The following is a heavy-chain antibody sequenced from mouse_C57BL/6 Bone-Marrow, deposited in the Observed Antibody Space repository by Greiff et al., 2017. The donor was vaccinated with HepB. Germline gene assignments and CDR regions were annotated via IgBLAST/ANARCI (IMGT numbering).Heavy chain of an antibody. Sequence: QVHVKQSGPGLVQPSQSLSITCTVSGFSLTSYGVHWVRQSPGKGLEWLGVIWSGGSTDYNAAFISRLSISKDNSKSQVFFKMNSLQADDTAIYYCATYYYGSSYCFDYWGQGTTLTVSS. CDR1: GFSLTSYG. D-gene: IGHD1-1*01. J-gene: IGHJ2*01. CDR2: IWSGGST. V-gene: IGHV2-2*01. CDR3: ATYYYGSSYCFDY.